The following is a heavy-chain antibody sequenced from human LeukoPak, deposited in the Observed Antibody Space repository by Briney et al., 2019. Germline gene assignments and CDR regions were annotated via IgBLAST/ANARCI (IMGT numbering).Heavy chain of an antibody. CDR2: ISWNSGSI. CDR3: ARGGFDWLSLY. D-gene: IGHD3-9*01. Sequence: GRSLRLSCAASGFTFDDYAMHWVRQAPGKGLEWVSGISWNSGSIGYADSVKGRFTISRDNAKNSLYLQMNSLRAEDTAVYYCARGGFDWLSLYWGQGTLVTVSS. J-gene: IGHJ4*02. V-gene: IGHV3-9*01. CDR1: GFTFDDYA.